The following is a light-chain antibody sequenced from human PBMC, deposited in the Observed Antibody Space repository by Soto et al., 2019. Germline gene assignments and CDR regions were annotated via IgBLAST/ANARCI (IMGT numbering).Light chain of an antibody. J-gene: IGKJ4*01. CDR3: QQRNNWPLT. CDR2: DAS. Sequence: EIVMMHAPVSLSVSPGERATLSCRASQSVSTNLAWYQQKPGQAPRLLIYDASNRATGIPARFSGSGSGTDFILTISSLEPEDFAVYYCQQRNNWPLTFGGGTKVDIK. CDR1: QSVSTN. V-gene: IGKV3-11*01.